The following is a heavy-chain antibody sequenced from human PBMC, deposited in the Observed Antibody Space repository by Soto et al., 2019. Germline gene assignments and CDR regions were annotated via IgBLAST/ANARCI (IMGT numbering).Heavy chain of an antibody. CDR3: ARALHGESYY. J-gene: IGHJ4*02. CDR1: GYTFTSSG. CDR2: TSAYNGNT. D-gene: IGHD4-17*01. Sequence: QVQLVQSGAEVKKPGASVKVACKASGYTFTSSGISWVRQAPGQGLEWRGWTSAYNGNTNYAQKLQGRVTMTTDTSTSTADMELRSLRSADTAVYYFARALHGESYYWGQGTLVTVSS. V-gene: IGHV1-18*01.